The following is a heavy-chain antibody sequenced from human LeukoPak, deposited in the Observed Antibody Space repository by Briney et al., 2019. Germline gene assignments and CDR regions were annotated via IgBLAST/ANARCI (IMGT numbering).Heavy chain of an antibody. Sequence: SETLSLTCTVSGGSISSSSYYWGWIRQPPGKGLEWIGSIYYSGSTYYNPSLKSRVTISVDTSKNQFSLKLSSVTAADTAVYYCARRPSVETAAFDYWGQGTLVTVSS. CDR3: ARRPSVETAAFDY. CDR2: IYYSGST. CDR1: GGSISSSSYY. J-gene: IGHJ4*02. D-gene: IGHD5-24*01. V-gene: IGHV4-39*01.